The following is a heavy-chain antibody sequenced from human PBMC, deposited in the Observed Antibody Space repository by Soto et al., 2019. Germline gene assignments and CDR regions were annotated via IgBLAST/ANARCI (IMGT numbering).Heavy chain of an antibody. V-gene: IGHV1-18*01. D-gene: IGHD5-12*01. CDR2: ISAYNGNT. CDR1: GYTFTSYG. J-gene: IGHJ6*02. Sequence: AAMNVARKASGYTFTSYGITWVRQAPGQGLEWMGWISAYNGNTNYAQKLQGRVTMTTDTSTSTAYMELRSLRSDDTAVYYCARMRVATTYYYYGMDVWGQGTAVTVSS. CDR3: ARMRVATTYYYYGMDV.